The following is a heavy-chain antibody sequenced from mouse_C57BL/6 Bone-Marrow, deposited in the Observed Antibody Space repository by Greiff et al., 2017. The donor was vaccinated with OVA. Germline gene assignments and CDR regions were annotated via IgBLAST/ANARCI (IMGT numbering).Heavy chain of an antibody. CDR1: GYTFTSYW. D-gene: IGHD6-1*01. CDR2: IDPSGSCT. V-gene: IGHV1-50*01. Sequence: QVQLQQPGAELVKPGASVKLSCKASGYTFTSYWMKWVKQRPGQGLEWIGEIDPSGSCTNYNQKFKGKATLTVDTSSSTAYMQLSSLTSEDSAVYSCARSLLGDYWGQGTTLTVSS. J-gene: IGHJ2*01. CDR3: ARSLLGDY.